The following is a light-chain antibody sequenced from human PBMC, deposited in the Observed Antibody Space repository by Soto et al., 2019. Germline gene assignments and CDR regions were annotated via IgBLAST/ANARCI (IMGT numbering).Light chain of an antibody. V-gene: IGLV2-8*01. CDR3: SSYAGSNNFVV. J-gene: IGLJ2*01. CDR2: EVT. CDR1: SSDVGGYNH. Sequence: QSVLTQPPSASGSPGQSVTISCTGTSSDVGGYNHVSWYQQRPGNAPQLMIYEVTKRPSGVPDRFSGSKSGNTASLTVSGLQAEDETDYYCSSYAGSNNFVVFGGGTKLTVL.